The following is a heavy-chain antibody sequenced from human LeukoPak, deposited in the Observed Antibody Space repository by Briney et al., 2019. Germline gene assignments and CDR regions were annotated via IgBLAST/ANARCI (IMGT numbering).Heavy chain of an antibody. CDR3: ARKVVVVAATLWLQPVGGGYFDY. CDR1: GGSISSSDYY. Sequence: SETLSLTCTVSGGSISSSDYYWGWIRQPPGKGLEWIGEIYHSGSTNYNPSLKSRVTISVDKSKNQFSLKLSSVTAADTAVYYCARKVVVVAATLWLQPVGGGYFDYWGQGTLVTVSS. V-gene: IGHV4-39*07. CDR2: IYHSGST. D-gene: IGHD2-15*01. J-gene: IGHJ4*02.